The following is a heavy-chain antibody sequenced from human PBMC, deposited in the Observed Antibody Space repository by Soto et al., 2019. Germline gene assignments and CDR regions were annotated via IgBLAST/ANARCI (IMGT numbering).Heavy chain of an antibody. V-gene: IGHV5-10-1*01. CDR1: GYSFTSYW. Sequence: GESLKISCKGSGYSFTSYWISWVRQMPGKGLEWMGRIDPSDSYTNYSPSFQGHVTISADKSISTAYLQWSSLKASDTAMYYCARQGYYYDSSGYYNYWGQGALVTVSS. D-gene: IGHD3-22*01. J-gene: IGHJ4*02. CDR3: ARQGYYYDSSGYYNY. CDR2: IDPSDSYT.